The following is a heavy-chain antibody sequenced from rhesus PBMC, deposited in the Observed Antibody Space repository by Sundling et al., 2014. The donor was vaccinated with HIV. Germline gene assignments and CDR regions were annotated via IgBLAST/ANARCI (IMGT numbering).Heavy chain of an antibody. CDR2: IRTKTYGGTG. CDR1: GFSFSDHY. Sequence: EVQLVESGGGLVQPGGSLRLSCAASGFSFSDHYMYWVRQAPGKGLEWVAFIRTKTYGGTGEYAASVKGRFTMSRDDSKSIAFLQMNSLKTDDTAVYYCTRDSVGTFDYWGQGSPGHRLL. V-gene: IGHV3-184*01. CDR3: TRDSVGTFDY. J-gene: IGHJ4*01. D-gene: IGHD5-24*01.